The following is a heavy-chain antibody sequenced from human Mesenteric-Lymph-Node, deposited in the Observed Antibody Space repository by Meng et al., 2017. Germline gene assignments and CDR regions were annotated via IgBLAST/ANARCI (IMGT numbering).Heavy chain of an antibody. J-gene: IGHJ2*01. CDR2: IYYSGST. CDR3: ARVEGAAYCGGDCYALFAPYWYFDL. Sequence: SETLSLTCTVSGGSVSSGSYYWSWIRQPPGKGLEWIGYIYYSGSTNYNPSLKSRVTISVDTSKNQFSLKLSSVTAADTAVYYCARVEGAAYCGGDCYALFAPYWYFDLWGRGTLVTVSS. V-gene: IGHV4-61*01. CDR1: GGSVSSGSYY. D-gene: IGHD2-21*02.